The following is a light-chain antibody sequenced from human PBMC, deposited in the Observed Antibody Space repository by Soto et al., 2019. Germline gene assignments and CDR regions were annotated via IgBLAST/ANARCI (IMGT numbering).Light chain of an antibody. Sequence: IVLTQSPGTLSSSPGERATLSCGASQSVTNNFLAWYQQKPGQAPRLLIYGASSRATGVPDRFSGSGSGTDFTLTISRLEPRDFAVYYCQQYGTPLFTFGPGTKVDIK. CDR1: QSVTNNF. CDR3: QQYGTPLFT. CDR2: GAS. J-gene: IGKJ3*01. V-gene: IGKV3-20*01.